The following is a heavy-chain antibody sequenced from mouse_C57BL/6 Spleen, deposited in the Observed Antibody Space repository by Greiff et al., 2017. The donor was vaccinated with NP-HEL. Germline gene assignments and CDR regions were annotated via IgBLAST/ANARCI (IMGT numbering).Heavy chain of an antibody. CDR3: AKSYYYDSSYRRGAMDY. CDR2: INPSTGGT. V-gene: IGHV1-42*01. Sequence: EVQLQQSGPELVKPGASVKISCKASGYSFTGYYMNWVKQSPEKSLEWIGEINPSTGGTTYNQKFKAKATLTVDKSSSTAYMQLKSLTSEDSAVYYCAKSYYYDSSYRRGAMDYWGQGTSVTVSS. D-gene: IGHD1-1*01. CDR1: GYSFTGYY. J-gene: IGHJ4*01.